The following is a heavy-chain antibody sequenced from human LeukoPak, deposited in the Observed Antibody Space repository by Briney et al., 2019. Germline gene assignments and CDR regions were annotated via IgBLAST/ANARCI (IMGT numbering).Heavy chain of an antibody. CDR2: IYTSGST. Sequence: SETLSLTCAVYGGSFSGYYWSWIRQPPGKGLEWIGRIYTSGSTNYNPSLKSRVTMSVDTSKNQFSLKLSSVTAADTAVYYCAGGYSSSFDYWGQGTLVTVSS. V-gene: IGHV4-59*10. CDR3: AGGYSSSFDY. CDR1: GGSFSGYY. D-gene: IGHD6-13*01. J-gene: IGHJ4*02.